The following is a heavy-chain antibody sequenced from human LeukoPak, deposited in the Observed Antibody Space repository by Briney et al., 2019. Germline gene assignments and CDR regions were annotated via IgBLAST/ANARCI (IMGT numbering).Heavy chain of an antibody. CDR2: IRSKAYGGTT. Sequence: PGGSLRLSCAASGFTFTTYAMTWVRQAPGKGLEWVGFIRSKAYGGTTEYAASVKGRFTISRDDSKSIAYLQMNSLKTEDTAVYYCTRDGKNYSYGYYRVYWGQGTLVTVSS. CDR3: TRDGKNYSYGYYRVY. J-gene: IGHJ4*02. V-gene: IGHV3-49*04. CDR1: GFTFTTYA. D-gene: IGHD5-18*01.